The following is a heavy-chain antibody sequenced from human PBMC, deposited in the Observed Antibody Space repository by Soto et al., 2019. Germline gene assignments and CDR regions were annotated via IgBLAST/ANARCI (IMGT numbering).Heavy chain of an antibody. J-gene: IGHJ2*01. V-gene: IGHV1-18*04. D-gene: IGHD3-10*01. CDR3: ARRYIYGSYWYFDL. Sequence: SVQVPCKATGYTFSADSITWVRQAPGECLDWMGWISISSGNKHCEESIQRRVNIISDKTSTAYMELGRLRPDDSAMYYCARRYIYGSYWYFDLWGRGTLVTAPQ. CDR2: ISISSGNK. CDR1: GYTFSADS.